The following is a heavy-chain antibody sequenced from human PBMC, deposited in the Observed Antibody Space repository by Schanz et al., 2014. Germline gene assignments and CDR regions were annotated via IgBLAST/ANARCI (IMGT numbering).Heavy chain of an antibody. V-gene: IGHV3-23*01. CDR1: GFTLSNYA. D-gene: IGHD3-9*01. CDR3: AKAADWPVTQFDP. J-gene: IGHJ5*02. Sequence: EMQLLESGGGLAQPGGSLRLSCAASGFTLSNYAMSWVRQAPGKGLEWVSALSEGGGGTHYVDSVGGRFTISSDSSKNTLYRQMSSLRADDTAVYYCAKAADWPVTQFDPWGQGTLVTVSS. CDR2: LSEGGGGT.